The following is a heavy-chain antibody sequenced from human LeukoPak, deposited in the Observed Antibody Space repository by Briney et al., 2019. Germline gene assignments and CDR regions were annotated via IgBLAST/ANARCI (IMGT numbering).Heavy chain of an antibody. J-gene: IGHJ4*02. V-gene: IGHV5-51*01. CDR2: IYPGDSDT. CDR1: GYSITSYW. Sequence: GESLKISCKGSGYSITSYWIAWVRQMPGKGLEWMGIIYPGDSDTRYSPSFQGQVTISANKSISTAYLQWSSLKASDSAMYYCARHFRSNGDYGPPDYWGQGTLVTVSS. D-gene: IGHD4-17*01. CDR3: ARHFRSNGDYGPPDY.